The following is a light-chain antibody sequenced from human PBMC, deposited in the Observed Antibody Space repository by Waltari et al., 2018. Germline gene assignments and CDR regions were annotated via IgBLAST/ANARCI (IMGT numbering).Light chain of an antibody. CDR3: QQYSSFST. V-gene: IGKV1-5*03. CDR2: MAS. Sequence: DIQMTQSPSTLSASVGDRVTISCRASQSVGTWLAWDQQKPGKAPKLLIYMASSLESGVPSRFSGSGSGTEFTLTISSLQPDDFATYSCQQYSSFSTFGQGTKVDI. CDR1: QSVGTW. J-gene: IGKJ2*01.